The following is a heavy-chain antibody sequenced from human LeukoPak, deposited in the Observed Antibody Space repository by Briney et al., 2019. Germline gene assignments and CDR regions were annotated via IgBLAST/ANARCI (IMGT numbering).Heavy chain of an antibody. V-gene: IGHV1-46*01. CDR2: INPSGGST. CDR1: GYTFTSYY. J-gene: IGHJ3*02. D-gene: IGHD5-24*01. CDR3: ARGGPRWLQLTHDAFDI. Sequence: ASVKVSCKASGYTFTSYYMHWERQAPGQGLEWMGIINPSGGSTSYAQKFQGRVTMTRDTSTSTVYMELSSLRSEDTAVYYCARGGPRWLQLTHDAFDIWGQGTMVTVSS.